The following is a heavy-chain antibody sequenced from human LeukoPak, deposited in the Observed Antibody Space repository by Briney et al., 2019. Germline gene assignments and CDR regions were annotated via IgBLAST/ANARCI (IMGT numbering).Heavy chain of an antibody. V-gene: IGHV3-30*02. D-gene: IGHD1-26*01. CDR2: IRYDGSNK. CDR3: AKDKGGATRTYYFDY. J-gene: IGHJ4*02. Sequence: GGSLRLSCAASGFTFSSYGMHWVRQAPGKGLEWVAFIRYDGSNKYYADSVKGRFTISRDNSKNTLYLKMNSLRAEDTAVYYCAKDKGGATRTYYFDYWGQGNLVTVSS. CDR1: GFTFSSYG.